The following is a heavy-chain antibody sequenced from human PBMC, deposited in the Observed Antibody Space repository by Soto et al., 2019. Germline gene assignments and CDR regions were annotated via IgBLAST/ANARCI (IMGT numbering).Heavy chain of an antibody. CDR1: GGSISSNVYY. Sequence: QLQESGPGLVKPSETLSLTCSVSGGSISSNVYYWGWIRQTPGKGLEWSGSIYHSGSSYYSSSIKSRVTMSVDTSTNQFSLKLNSLTAADTAVYYCARLGIAASGAASRDVDYWGQGTLVTVSS. V-gene: IGHV4-39*01. CDR3: ARLGIAASGAASRDVDY. J-gene: IGHJ4*02. D-gene: IGHD6-13*01. CDR2: IYHSGSS.